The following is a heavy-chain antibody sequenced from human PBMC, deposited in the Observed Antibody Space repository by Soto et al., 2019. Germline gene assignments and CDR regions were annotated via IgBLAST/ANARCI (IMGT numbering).Heavy chain of an antibody. Sequence: PGGDLRLSCAASGFTFSSYGMHWVRQAPGKGLEWVAVISYDGSNKYYADSVKGRFTISRDNAKNTLYLQMNSLRAEDTAVYYCARYRASTGWPYHFDYWGQGNLVTGFS. V-gene: IGHV3-30*03. CDR2: ISYDGSNK. CDR3: ARYRASTGWPYHFDY. J-gene: IGHJ4*02. D-gene: IGHD6-25*01. CDR1: GFTFSSYG.